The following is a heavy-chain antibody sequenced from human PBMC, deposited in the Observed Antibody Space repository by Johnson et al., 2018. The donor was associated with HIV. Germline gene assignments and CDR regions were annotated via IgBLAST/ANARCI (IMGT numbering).Heavy chain of an antibody. V-gene: IGHV3-20*04. CDR3: ARVRTAAGFDAFDI. J-gene: IGHJ3*02. CDR2: INWNGGST. CDR1: GFTFEDYG. D-gene: IGHD6-13*01. Sequence: VQLVESGGRVVRPGGSLRLSCAASGFTFEDYGMSWVREAPGKGLEWVSGINWNGGSTGYVDSVKGRFTISRDNAKNSLYLQMNRLRAEDTALYYGARVRTAAGFDAFDIWGQGTMVTVSS.